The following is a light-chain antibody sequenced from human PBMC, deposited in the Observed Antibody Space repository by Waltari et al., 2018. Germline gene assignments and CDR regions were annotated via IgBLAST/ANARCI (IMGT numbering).Light chain of an antibody. CDR3: MQALHTPLT. CDR1: QSPLHSNGYTY. V-gene: IGKV2-28*01. Sequence: DTVMTQSPLSLPVTPGEPASIPCRSSQSPLHSNGYTYLHWYLQKAGQSPRLLIYLGSNRASGVPDRFSGSGSGTDFTLKISRVEAEDVGVYYCMQALHTPLTFGGGTKVEIK. CDR2: LGS. J-gene: IGKJ4*01.